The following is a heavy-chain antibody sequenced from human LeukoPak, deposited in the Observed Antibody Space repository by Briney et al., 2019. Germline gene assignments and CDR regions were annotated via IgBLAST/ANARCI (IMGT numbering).Heavy chain of an antibody. V-gene: IGHV4-61*02. CDR1: GGSISSTGYY. Sequence: SQTLSLTCTVSGGSISSTGYYWSWLRQPAGKGLEWIGRIYTSGTTNYNPSLQSRVTISVDTSKNQFSLKLSSVTAADTTVYSCGSDMAVGGKGPPVTVS. CDR2: IYTSGTT. J-gene: IGHJ6*03. CDR3: GSDMAV.